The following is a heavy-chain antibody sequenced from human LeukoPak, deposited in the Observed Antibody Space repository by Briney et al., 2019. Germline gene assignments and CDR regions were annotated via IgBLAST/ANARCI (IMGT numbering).Heavy chain of an antibody. CDR3: TRGTFVARES. Sequence: PGGSLRLSCAASVYTFSTFCMHWVRHGPGKGLVWVSRINEDGSSTSYAESVGGRFTIPRDNAKNTLHLQMHSLISEDTPVFYCTRGTFVARESWGQGTLVMVSA. D-gene: IGHD3-16*01. CDR1: VYTFSTFC. CDR2: INEDGSST. V-gene: IGHV3-74*01. J-gene: IGHJ4*02.